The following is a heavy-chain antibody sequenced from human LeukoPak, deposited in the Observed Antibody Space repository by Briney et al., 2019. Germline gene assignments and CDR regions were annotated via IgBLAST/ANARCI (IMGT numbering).Heavy chain of an antibody. CDR3: AKDLDSSGYFDY. CDR1: GFTFSSYG. Sequence: GGSLRLSCAASGFTFSSYGMHWVRQAPGKGLEWAAFIRYDGSNKYYADSVKGRITIPRDNSKNTLYLQMNSLRAEDTAVYYCAKDLDSSGYFDYWGQGTLVTVSS. D-gene: IGHD3-22*01. CDR2: IRYDGSNK. V-gene: IGHV3-30*02. J-gene: IGHJ4*02.